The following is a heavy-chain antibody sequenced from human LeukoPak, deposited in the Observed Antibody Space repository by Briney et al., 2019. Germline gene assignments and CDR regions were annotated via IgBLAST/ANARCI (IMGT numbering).Heavy chain of an antibody. CDR2: IYYSGST. CDR3: ARHQDYGDYDY. Sequence: PSETLSLTCTVSGDSISNSYWSWIRQPPGKGLEWIGSIYYSGSTYYNPSLKSRVTISVDTSKNQFSLKLSSVTAADTAVYYCARHQDYGDYDYWGQGTLVTVSS. J-gene: IGHJ4*02. D-gene: IGHD4-17*01. V-gene: IGHV4-39*01. CDR1: GDSISNSY.